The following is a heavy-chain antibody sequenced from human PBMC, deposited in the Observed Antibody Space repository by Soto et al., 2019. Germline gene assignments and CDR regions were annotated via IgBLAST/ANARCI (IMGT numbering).Heavy chain of an antibody. Sequence: ASVKVSSMASGYTFTSLGVDWVRQAPGQGLEWIGWVNTYDGNTKYSQKFQGRVTMTADTSTSTAYMEVGSLRSDGTAIYYFATGAAGIAANVIGGQGTPVTV. CDR1: GYTFTSLG. CDR2: VNTYDGNT. CDR3: ATGAAGIAANVI. D-gene: IGHD6-13*01. J-gene: IGHJ4*02. V-gene: IGHV1-18*01.